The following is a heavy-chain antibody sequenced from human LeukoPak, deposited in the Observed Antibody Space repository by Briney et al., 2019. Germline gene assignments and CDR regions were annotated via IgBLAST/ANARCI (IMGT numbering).Heavy chain of an antibody. Sequence: GGSLRLSCAASGFTFSSYSMNWVRQAPGRGLEWVSSISSTYSYICYADSVKGRFTISRDNAKNSLYLQMNSLRAEDTAVYYCASSPGIAVAGPKTNWFDPWGQGTLVTVSS. V-gene: IGHV3-21*01. CDR1: GFTFSSYS. CDR3: ASSPGIAVAGPKTNWFDP. D-gene: IGHD6-19*01. J-gene: IGHJ5*02. CDR2: ISSTYSYI.